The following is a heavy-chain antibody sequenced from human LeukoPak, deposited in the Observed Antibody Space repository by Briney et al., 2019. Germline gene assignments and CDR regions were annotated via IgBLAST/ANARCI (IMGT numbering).Heavy chain of an antibody. CDR3: ASEAFCAGGSCNVQRVAS. Sequence: GASVKVSCKASGYTFTAYYIHWVRQAPGQGLEWMGWIDTNTGATKYAQKFQGRVTITRDTSTGTAYMELGSLISGDTALYYCASEAFCAGGSCNVQRVASWGPGTLVTVSS. D-gene: IGHD2-8*02. V-gene: IGHV1-2*02. J-gene: IGHJ4*02. CDR2: IDTNTGAT. CDR1: GYTFTAYY.